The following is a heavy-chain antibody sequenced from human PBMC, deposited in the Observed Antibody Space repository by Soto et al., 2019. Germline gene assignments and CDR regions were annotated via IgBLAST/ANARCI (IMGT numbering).Heavy chain of an antibody. V-gene: IGHV1-3*01. Sequence: VASVKVSCKASGYTFTAYPMHWVRQAPGQRLEWMGWINVANGDTGYSQKFQGRVTVTRDTSASTVYMELSSLTSEDTAVYYCARKDYYGAGIYYFDHWGQGTLVTVSS. CDR1: GYTFTAYP. CDR2: INVANGDT. J-gene: IGHJ4*02. D-gene: IGHD3-10*01. CDR3: ARKDYYGAGIYYFDH.